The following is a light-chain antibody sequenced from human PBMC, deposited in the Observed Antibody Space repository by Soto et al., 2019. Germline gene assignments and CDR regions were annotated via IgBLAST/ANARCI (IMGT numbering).Light chain of an antibody. CDR2: GAS. CDR1: QSVSSK. CDR3: QPYNDWPPSWT. V-gene: IGKV3-15*01. Sequence: EIVMTQSPATLSVSPGERATLSCRASQSVSSKLAWYQQKPGQAPRVLIYGASTRATGIPARFSGSGSGTEFTLTISSLQSEDFAVYYCQPYNDWPPSWTFGQGTEV. J-gene: IGKJ1*01.